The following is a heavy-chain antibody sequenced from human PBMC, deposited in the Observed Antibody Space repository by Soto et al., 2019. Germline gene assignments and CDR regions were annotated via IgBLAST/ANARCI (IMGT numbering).Heavy chain of an antibody. V-gene: IGHV3-23*01. D-gene: IGHD3-10*01. CDR1: GFTFSSYA. CDR3: AKVAGRGYKVYFAS. J-gene: IGHJ4*02. CDR2: ISGGGGNT. Sequence: GGSLRLSCAASGFTFSSYAMSWVRQAPGKGLEWVSVISGGGGNTYYADSVKGWFTISRDNSRNTLYLQLNSLRAEDTAVYYCAKVAGRGYKVYFASWGQGTQVTVSS.